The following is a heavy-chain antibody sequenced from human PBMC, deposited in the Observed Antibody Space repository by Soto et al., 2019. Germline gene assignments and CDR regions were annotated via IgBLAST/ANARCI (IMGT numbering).Heavy chain of an antibody. Sequence: PGGSLRLSCAASGFTFSSYVMQWVRQAPGKGLEWVAVISYDGSNTYHIDSVKGRFTISRDNSKNILYLQMNSLRVDDTALYYCARVLLSSYSYHVDLPYDCGQRSLDIGSS. CDR3: ARVLLSSYSYHVDLPYD. D-gene: IGHD5-18*01. J-gene: IGHJ4*02. CDR1: GFTFSSYV. V-gene: IGHV3-30-3*01. CDR2: ISYDGSNT.